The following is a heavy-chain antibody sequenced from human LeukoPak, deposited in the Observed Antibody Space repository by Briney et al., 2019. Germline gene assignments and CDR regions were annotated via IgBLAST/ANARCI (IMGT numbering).Heavy chain of an antibody. CDR2: IIPILGIA. D-gene: IGHD2-21*02. Sequence: ASVKVSCKASGGTLNNYAFSWVRQAPGQGLEWMGRIIPILGIANYAQKFQGRVTITADKSTSTAYMELSSLGSEDTAVYYCARDSVLGCGGDCYTHFDYWGQGTLVTVSS. CDR1: GGTLNNYA. V-gene: IGHV1-69*04. J-gene: IGHJ4*02. CDR3: ARDSVLGCGGDCYTHFDY.